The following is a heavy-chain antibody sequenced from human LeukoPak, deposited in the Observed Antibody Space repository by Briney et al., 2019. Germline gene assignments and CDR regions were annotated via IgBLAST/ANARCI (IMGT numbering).Heavy chain of an antibody. CDR1: GFTFSSYS. D-gene: IGHD6-13*01. V-gene: IGHV3-21*01. J-gene: IGHJ4*02. Sequence: PGGSLRLSCAASGFTFSSYSMNWVRQAPGKGLEWVSSISSSSSYIYYADSVKGRFTISRDNAKNSLYLQMNSLRAEDTAVYYCAREGVLGSSWSTPHDYWGQGTLVTVSS. CDR2: ISSSSSYI. CDR3: AREGVLGSSWSTPHDY.